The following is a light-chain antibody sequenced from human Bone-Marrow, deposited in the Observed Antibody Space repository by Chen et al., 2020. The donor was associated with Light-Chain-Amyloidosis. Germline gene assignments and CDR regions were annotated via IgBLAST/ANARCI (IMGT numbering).Light chain of an antibody. J-gene: IGLJ2*01. CDR2: RDT. Sequence: SYELTQPPSVSVSPGQTARITCSGDDLPTKYAYWYQQKPGQAPVLVIHRDTERPSGISERCSGSSSGTTATVTISGVKAEDEADYHCQSADSSGTYEVIFGGGTKLTVL. V-gene: IGLV3-25*03. CDR1: DLPTKY. CDR3: QSADSSGTYEVI.